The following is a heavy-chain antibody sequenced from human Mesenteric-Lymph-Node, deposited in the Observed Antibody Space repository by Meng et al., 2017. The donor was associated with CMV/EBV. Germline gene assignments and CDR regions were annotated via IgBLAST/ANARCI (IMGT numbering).Heavy chain of an antibody. CDR3: ARGPGSGHYFDY. V-gene: IGHV4-39*07. Sequence: GSLRLSCTVSGASISSNIHYWDWIRQPPGKGLEWIGSLYYSGTYYNPSVKSRVTISIDTSKNQFSLRLTSVTAADTAVYYCARGPGSGHYFDYWGQGTPVTVSS. CDR2: LYYSGT. D-gene: IGHD1-14*01. J-gene: IGHJ4*02. CDR1: GASISSNIHY.